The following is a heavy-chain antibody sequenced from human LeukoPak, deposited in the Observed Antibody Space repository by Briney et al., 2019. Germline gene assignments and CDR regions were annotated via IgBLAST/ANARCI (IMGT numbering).Heavy chain of an antibody. Sequence: GGSLRLSCAASGFTVSSNYMSWVRQAPGKGLEWVSVIYSGGSTYYADSVKGRFTIPRDNSKNTLYLQMNSLRAEDTAVYYCARDAGGYGMDVWGQGTTVTVSS. CDR2: IYSGGST. J-gene: IGHJ6*02. V-gene: IGHV3-66*01. CDR3: ARDAGGYGMDV. D-gene: IGHD2-8*02. CDR1: GFTVSSNY.